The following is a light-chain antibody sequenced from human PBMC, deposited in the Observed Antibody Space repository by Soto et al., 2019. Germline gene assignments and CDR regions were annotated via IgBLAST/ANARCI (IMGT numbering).Light chain of an antibody. CDR2: EAS. J-gene: IGKJ1*01. Sequence: DVQITQSPSTLSASVGDRVTITCRASQSISRWLAWHQQKPGKAPKLLIYEASNLESGVPSRFSGSGSGTEFTLTISSLQPDDFATYYCQQYDIYSWTFGQGTKVDIK. CDR1: QSISRW. V-gene: IGKV1-5*03. CDR3: QQYDIYSWT.